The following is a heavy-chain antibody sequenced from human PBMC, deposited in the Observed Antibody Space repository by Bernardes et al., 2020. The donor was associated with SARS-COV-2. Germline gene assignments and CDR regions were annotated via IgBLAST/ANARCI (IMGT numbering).Heavy chain of an antibody. J-gene: IGHJ6*02. D-gene: IGHD1-1*01. V-gene: IGHV3-66*02. CDR1: GFTVNSNY. CDR3: ARDPVQLERRFTRTFYHYYGMDV. CDR2: IDGGGST. Sequence: GGSLRLSCAASGFTVNSNYMSWVRQAPGKGLEWVSVIDGGGSTYYADSVKGRFTISRDKSKNTVYLQMNSLRPEDTAVYYCARDPVQLERRFTRTFYHYYGMDVWGQGTTVTVSS.